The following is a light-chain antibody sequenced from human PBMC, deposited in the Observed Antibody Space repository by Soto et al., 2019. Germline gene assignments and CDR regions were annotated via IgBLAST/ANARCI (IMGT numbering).Light chain of an antibody. CDR1: QSVSNSY. CDR3: QQYGRSPPSWT. V-gene: IGKV3-20*01. CDR2: GAS. J-gene: IGKJ1*01. Sequence: ETVLTQSPGTLSLSPGESATLSCRASQSVSNSYLAWYQQKPGQAPRLLIYGASSRATGIPDRFSGSGSGTDFTLTISSLEPEDFGVYYCQQYGRSPPSWTFGQGTKVEIK.